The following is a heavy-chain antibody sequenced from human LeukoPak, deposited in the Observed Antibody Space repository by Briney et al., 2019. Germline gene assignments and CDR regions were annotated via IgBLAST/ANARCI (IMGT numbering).Heavy chain of an antibody. CDR1: GGSISSYY. D-gene: IGHD6-19*01. J-gene: IGHJ4*02. V-gene: IGHV4-39*01. Sequence: PSETLSLTCTVSGGSISSYYWSWIRQPPGKGLEWIGSIYYSGSTYYNPSLKSRVTISVDTSKNQFSLKLSSVTAADTAVYYCARLTGIAVAQKWGQGTLVTVSS. CDR2: IYYSGST. CDR3: ARLTGIAVAQK.